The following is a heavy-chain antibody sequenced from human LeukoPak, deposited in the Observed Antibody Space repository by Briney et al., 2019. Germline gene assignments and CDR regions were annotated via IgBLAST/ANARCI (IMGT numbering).Heavy chain of an antibody. V-gene: IGHV4-59*01. CDR3: ARVPPSGGYDPFTIDY. CDR1: GGSISSYY. CDR2: IYYSGST. D-gene: IGHD5-12*01. J-gene: IGHJ4*02. Sequence: SETLSLTCTVSGGSISSYYWSWIRQPPGKGLEWIGYIYYSGSTNYNTSLKSRVTISVDTSKNQFSLKLSSVTAADTAVYYCARVPPSGGYDPFTIDYWGQGTLVTVSS.